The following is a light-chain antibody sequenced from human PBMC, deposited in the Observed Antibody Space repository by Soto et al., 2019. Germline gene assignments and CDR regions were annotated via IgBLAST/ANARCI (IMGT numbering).Light chain of an antibody. V-gene: IGKV3-20*01. Sequence: EIVLTQSPGTLSLSPGERATLSCRASQSVNSNYLAWYQRKPGQAPRLLIYGASNRATDIPYRFSASASGTDFTLTITRLEPEDFAVYYCQQYDSSPPTFGQGTKVEIK. J-gene: IGKJ1*01. CDR3: QQYDSSPPT. CDR2: GAS. CDR1: QSVNSNY.